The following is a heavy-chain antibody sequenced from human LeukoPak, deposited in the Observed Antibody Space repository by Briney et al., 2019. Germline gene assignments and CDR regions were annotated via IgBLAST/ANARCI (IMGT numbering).Heavy chain of an antibody. J-gene: IGHJ5*02. CDR3: ARGSSGYYYHWFDP. Sequence: GGSLRLSCAASGFTFSDHNMHWVRQAPGKGLVWVSRINSDGTTTTYADSVKGRFTISRDNAKNTLYLRMNSLRAEDTAVYYCARGSSGYYYHWFDPWGQGTLVTVSS. D-gene: IGHD3-22*01. CDR1: GFTFSDHN. V-gene: IGHV3-74*01. CDR2: INSDGTTT.